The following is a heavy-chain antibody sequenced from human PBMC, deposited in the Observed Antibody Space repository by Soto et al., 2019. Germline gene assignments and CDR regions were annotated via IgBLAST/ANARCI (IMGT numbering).Heavy chain of an antibody. CDR1: GGTFSSYT. CDR3: AEHRRRRFWSGYRYYYYYYMDV. Sequence: QVQLVQSGAEVKKPGSSVKVSCKASGGTFSSYTINWVLQAPGQGLEWMGRIIPILGIANYAQKFQGRVTITADKSTSTAYMELSSLRSEDTAVYYCAEHRRRRFWSGYRYYYYYYMDVWGKGTTVTVSS. CDR2: IIPILGIA. V-gene: IGHV1-69*02. J-gene: IGHJ6*03. D-gene: IGHD3-3*01.